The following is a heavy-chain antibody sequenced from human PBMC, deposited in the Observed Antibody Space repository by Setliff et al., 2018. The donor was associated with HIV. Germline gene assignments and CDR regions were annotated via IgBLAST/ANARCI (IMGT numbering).Heavy chain of an antibody. CDR3: ARVYPRLRSYYFDY. D-gene: IGHD3-16*01. J-gene: IGHJ4*02. CDR2: INQDGGEK. V-gene: IGHV3-7*03. Sequence: GGSLRLSCAASGFTFSTYWMSWVRQAPGKGLEWVANINQDGGEKYNVDSMKGRFTISRDNAKNSLFLQANSLRAEDTAVYYCARVYPRLRSYYFDYWGQGTLVTVSS. CDR1: GFTFSTYW.